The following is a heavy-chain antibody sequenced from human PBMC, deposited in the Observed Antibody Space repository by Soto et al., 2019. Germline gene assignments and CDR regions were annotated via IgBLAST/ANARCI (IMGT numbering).Heavy chain of an antibody. Sequence: EVQLVESGGDLVQPGGSLRLSCTASGFTFSNYWMSWVRQAPGKGLEWVANIGQDGSQRNYVDSVKGRFTISRDNAENSRYLQMNSLRAEDTAIYYCASARHIGPWGQGTLVTVSS. CDR1: GFTFSNYW. V-gene: IGHV3-7*01. D-gene: IGHD2-21*01. CDR3: ASARHIGP. CDR2: IGQDGSQR. J-gene: IGHJ5*02.